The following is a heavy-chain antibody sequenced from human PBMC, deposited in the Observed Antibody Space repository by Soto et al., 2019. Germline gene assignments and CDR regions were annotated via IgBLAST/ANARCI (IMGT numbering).Heavy chain of an antibody. J-gene: IGHJ4*02. CDR2: SSWNSGDI. Sequence: PGGSLRLSCVASGFTFDDYAMHWVRQVPGKGLEWVSGSSWNSGDIDYADYAKGRLTTYRDNAKNSLFLQMTSLRVEDTALYYCKKGTTVTTFFEFWRPGDLVTVS. V-gene: IGHV3-9*01. D-gene: IGHD4-17*01. CDR1: GFTFDDYA. CDR3: KKGTTVTTFFEF.